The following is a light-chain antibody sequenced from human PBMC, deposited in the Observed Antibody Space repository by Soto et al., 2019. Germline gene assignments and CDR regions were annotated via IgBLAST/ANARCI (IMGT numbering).Light chain of an antibody. Sequence: EILGTQSPSTLALSPGVGFTCSGRASQSVSSDYLAWYQQKAGQAPRLLIYAASPRAAGIPDRFGGSGSGRDFTLTISGLGPEDFAVYYCQQYDSSPWTFGQGTKVNIK. CDR1: QSVSSDY. J-gene: IGKJ1*01. V-gene: IGKV3-20*01. CDR2: AAS. CDR3: QQYDSSPWT.